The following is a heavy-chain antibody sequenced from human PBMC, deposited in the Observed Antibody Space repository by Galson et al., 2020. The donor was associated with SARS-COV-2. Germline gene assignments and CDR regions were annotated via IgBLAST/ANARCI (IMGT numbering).Heavy chain of an antibody. Sequence: TGGSLRLSCAASGFTFDDYTMHWVRQAPGKGLEWVSLISWDGGSTYYADSVKGRFTISRDNAKSSQSLQMNSLRAEDTAVYYCARLDAYGPGYWGQGTLVTVSS. J-gene: IGHJ4*02. CDR1: GFTFDDYT. D-gene: IGHD2-21*01. V-gene: IGHV3-43*01. CDR2: ISWDGGST. CDR3: ARLDAYGPGY.